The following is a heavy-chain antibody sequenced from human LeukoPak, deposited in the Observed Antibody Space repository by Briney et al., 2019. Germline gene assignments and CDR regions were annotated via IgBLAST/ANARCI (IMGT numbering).Heavy chain of an antibody. CDR3: ARGVYNYGSDCYFDL. D-gene: IGHD5-18*01. CDR1: GGSFSGYY. Sequence: SETLSLTCAVYGGSFSGYYWSWIRQPPGKGLEWIGEINHSGSTNYNPSLESRVTISVDTSKNQFSLKLTSVTAADTAVYYCARGVYNYGSDCYFDLWGRGTLVTVSS. V-gene: IGHV4-34*01. CDR2: INHSGST. J-gene: IGHJ2*01.